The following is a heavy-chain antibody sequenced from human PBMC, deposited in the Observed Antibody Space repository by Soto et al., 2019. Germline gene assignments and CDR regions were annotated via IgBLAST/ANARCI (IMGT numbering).Heavy chain of an antibody. J-gene: IGHJ6*02. CDR1: GYTFTTYD. Sequence: QVQLVQSGVEWTKPGASGRVSCRVPGYTFTTYDINWGRQAPGQGLEWMGWMSPNSGATGYAQKFQGRVTMPRDTSISTAYMELSNLRSEDTAIYYCARGVDAGVDVWGQGTTVTVSS. CDR3: ARGVDAGVDV. CDR2: MSPNSGAT. D-gene: IGHD1-1*01. V-gene: IGHV1-8*01.